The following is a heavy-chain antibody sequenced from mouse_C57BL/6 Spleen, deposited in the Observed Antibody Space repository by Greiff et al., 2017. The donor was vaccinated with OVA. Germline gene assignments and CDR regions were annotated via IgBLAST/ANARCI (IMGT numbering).Heavy chain of an antibody. J-gene: IGHJ4*01. CDR3: AITTVVAPYAMDY. CDR2: IWSGGST. D-gene: IGHD1-1*01. CDR1: GFSLTSYG. Sequence: QVQLKQSGPGLVQPSQSLSITCTVSGFSLTSYGVHWVRQSPGKGLAWLGVIWSGGSTDYNAAFISRLSISKDNSKSQVFFKMNSLQADDTAIYYCAITTVVAPYAMDYWGQGTSVTVSS. V-gene: IGHV2-2*01.